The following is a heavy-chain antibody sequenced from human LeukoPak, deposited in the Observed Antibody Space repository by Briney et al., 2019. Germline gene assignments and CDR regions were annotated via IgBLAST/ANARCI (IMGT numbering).Heavy chain of an antibody. V-gene: IGHV4-59*01. CDR2: ISYSGST. D-gene: IGHD1-26*01. CDR1: GGSISSYC. CDR3: ARTSRSGGSPPLDAFDI. J-gene: IGHJ3*02. Sequence: MTSETLSLTCTVSGGSISSYCWNWIRQPPGKGLEWIGYISYSGSTNYNPSLKSRVTLSVDASKNQFSLKLNSVTAADTAVYYCARTSRSGGSPPLDAFDIWGQGTMVTVSS.